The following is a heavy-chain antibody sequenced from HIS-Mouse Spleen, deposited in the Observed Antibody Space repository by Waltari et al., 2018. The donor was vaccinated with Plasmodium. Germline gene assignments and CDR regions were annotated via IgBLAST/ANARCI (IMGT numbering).Heavy chain of an antibody. J-gene: IGHJ4*02. Sequence: QVQLVQSGAEVKKPGASVKVSCNASGYPFTGYSKHWLRQAPGQGLEWMGWIKRNSGGTNYAQKFQGRVTMTRDTSISTAYMELGRLRSDDTAVYYCARDGPGETSFDYWGQGTLVTVSS. D-gene: IGHD3-16*01. CDR2: IKRNSGGT. CDR1: GYPFTGYS. V-gene: IGHV1-2*02. CDR3: ARDGPGETSFDY.